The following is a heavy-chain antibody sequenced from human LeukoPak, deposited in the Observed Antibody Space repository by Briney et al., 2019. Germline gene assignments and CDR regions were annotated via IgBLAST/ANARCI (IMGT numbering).Heavy chain of an antibody. Sequence: GGSLRLSCAASGFTFSDYYMSWIRQAPGKGLEWVSYISSSGSTIYYADSVKGRFTISRDNSKNTLYLQMNSLRAEDTAVYYCAKDLTVGATIPDAFDTWGQGTMVTVSS. J-gene: IGHJ3*02. CDR3: AKDLTVGATIPDAFDT. CDR2: ISSSGSTI. D-gene: IGHD1-26*01. V-gene: IGHV3-11*01. CDR1: GFTFSDYY.